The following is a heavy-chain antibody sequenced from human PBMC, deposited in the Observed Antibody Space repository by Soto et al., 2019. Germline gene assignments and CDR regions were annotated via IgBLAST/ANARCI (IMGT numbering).Heavy chain of an antibody. CDR2: IWYDGSNK. D-gene: IGHD2-15*01. Sequence: QVQLVESGGGVVQPGRSLRLSCAASGFTFSSYGMHWVRQAPGKGLEWVAVIWYDGSNKYYADSVKGRFTISRDNSKNTLYLQMNSLRAEDTAVYYCARDIMRYCSGGSCYPFDYWGQGTLVTVSS. V-gene: IGHV3-33*01. CDR1: GFTFSSYG. CDR3: ARDIMRYCSGGSCYPFDY. J-gene: IGHJ4*02.